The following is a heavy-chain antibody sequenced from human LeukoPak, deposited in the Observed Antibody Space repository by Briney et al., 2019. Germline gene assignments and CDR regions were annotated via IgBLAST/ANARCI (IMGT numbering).Heavy chain of an antibody. CDR1: GFTFSSYS. Sequence: PGGSLRLSCAASGFTFSSYSMNWVRQAPGQGLEWVSYISSSSSTIYYADSVKGRFTISRENAKNSLYLQMNSLRAGDTAVYYCARALGSRVWRGNGMDVWGQGTTVTVSS. D-gene: IGHD2-2*01. CDR2: ISSSSSTI. J-gene: IGHJ6*02. V-gene: IGHV3-48*01. CDR3: ARALGSRVWRGNGMDV.